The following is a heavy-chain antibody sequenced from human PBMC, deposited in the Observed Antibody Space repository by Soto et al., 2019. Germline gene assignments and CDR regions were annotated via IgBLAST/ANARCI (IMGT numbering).Heavy chain of an antibody. CDR2: ISGSGGIT. J-gene: IGHJ6*02. Sequence: PGGSLRLSCAASGFTFSSYAMSCVRQAPGKGLEWVSAISGSGGITYYADSVKGRFTISRDNSKNTLYMQMNSLRDEDTAVYYCAKTLFRQQKLVTYGMEVWGQGNTVTVSS. D-gene: IGHD6-13*01. CDR1: GFTFSSYA. CDR3: AKTLFRQQKLVTYGMEV. V-gene: IGHV3-23*01.